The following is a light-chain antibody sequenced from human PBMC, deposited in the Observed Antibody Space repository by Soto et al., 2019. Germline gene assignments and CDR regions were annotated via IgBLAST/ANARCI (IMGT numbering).Light chain of an antibody. J-gene: IGKJ1*01. CDR1: QSISTY. V-gene: IGKV1-39*01. CDR3: QQSYSRPRT. CDR2: TTS. Sequence: DIQMTQSPSSLSAYVGDRVTITCRASQSISTYLNWYQQKPGKAPNLLIYTTSNLESGVPSRFSGSGSGTDFTLTISSLQPEDFATYICQQSYSRPRTFGQGTK.